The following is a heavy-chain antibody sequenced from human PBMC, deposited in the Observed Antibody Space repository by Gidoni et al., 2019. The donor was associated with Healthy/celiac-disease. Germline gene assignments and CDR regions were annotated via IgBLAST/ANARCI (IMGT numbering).Heavy chain of an antibody. J-gene: IGHJ4*02. V-gene: IGHV4-39*01. D-gene: IGHD3-9*01. CDR2: IYYSGST. CDR3: ASSVNVLRYFDWLPGPMGY. Sequence: QLQLQESGPGLVKPSETLSLTCTVSGGSISRSSYYWGWIRQPPGKGLEWIGSIYYSGSTYYNPSLKSRVTISVDTSKNQFSLKLSSVTAADTAVYYCASSVNVLRYFDWLPGPMGYWGQGTLVTVSS. CDR1: GGSISRSSYY.